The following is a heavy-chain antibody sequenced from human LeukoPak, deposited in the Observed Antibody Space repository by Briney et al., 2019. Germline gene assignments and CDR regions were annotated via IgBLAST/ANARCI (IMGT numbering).Heavy chain of an antibody. V-gene: IGHV4-59*01. CDR2: IYYSGST. D-gene: IGHD6-13*01. Sequence: SETLSLTCTVSGGSISSYYWSWIRQPPGKGLEWIGYIYYSGSTNYNPSLKSRVTTSVDTSKNQFSLRLSSVTAADTAVYYCARVTGYVMEDYFDYWGQGTLVTVSS. CDR1: GGSISSYY. CDR3: ARVTGYVMEDYFDY. J-gene: IGHJ4*02.